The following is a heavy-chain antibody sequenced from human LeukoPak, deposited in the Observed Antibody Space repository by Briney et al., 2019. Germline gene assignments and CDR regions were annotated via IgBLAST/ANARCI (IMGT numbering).Heavy chain of an antibody. Sequence: PSETLSLTCTVSSYSISNGYFWGWIRQPPGKGLEWIGSISYSGSTFDNPSLKSRVTLSVDTSKNQFSLKLSSVNAADTAIYYCARVRDDYSAVPDFWGQGILVTVSS. D-gene: IGHD4/OR15-4a*01. CDR3: ARVRDDYSAVPDF. CDR2: ISYSGST. CDR1: SYSISNGYF. J-gene: IGHJ4*02. V-gene: IGHV4-38-2*02.